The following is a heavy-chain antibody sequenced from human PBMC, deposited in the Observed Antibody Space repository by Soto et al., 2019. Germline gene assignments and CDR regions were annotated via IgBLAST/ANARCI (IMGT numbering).Heavy chain of an antibody. V-gene: IGHV3-73*02. CDR1: GFTFSDST. CDR2: IRNKANSYAT. D-gene: IGHD2-21*02. Sequence: EVQLVESGGGLVQPGGSLKLSCAASGFTFSDSTMHWVRQASGKGLEWVGRIRNKANSYATAYAASVKGRFTVSRDDSKNTAYLQMNGLKIEDTAVYYCTSSFVVVTAIAASWGQGTLVTVSS. J-gene: IGHJ5*02. CDR3: TSSFVVVTAIAAS.